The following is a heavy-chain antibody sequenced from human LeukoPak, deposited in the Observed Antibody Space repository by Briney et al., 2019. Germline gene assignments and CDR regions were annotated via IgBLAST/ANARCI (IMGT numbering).Heavy chain of an antibody. CDR3: ARDRDSSSWSGFDY. V-gene: IGHV1-2*02. J-gene: IGHJ4*02. D-gene: IGHD6-13*01. CDR1: GYTFTGHY. Sequence: ASVKVSCKASGYTFTGHYVHWVRQAPGQGLEWMGWINPNSGDTNYAQKFQGRVTMTRDTSISTGYMELIRLRSDDTAVYYCARDRDSSSWSGFDYWDQGTLVSVSS. CDR2: INPNSGDT.